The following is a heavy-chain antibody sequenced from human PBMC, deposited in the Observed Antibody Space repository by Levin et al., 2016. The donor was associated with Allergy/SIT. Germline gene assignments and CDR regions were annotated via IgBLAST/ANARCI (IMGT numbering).Heavy chain of an antibody. CDR1: GFSLNNGRMA. CDR3: ARRTQWLVGDSYYYALDV. CDR2: IFSNDEK. Sequence: SGPTLVKPTGTLTLTCTVSGFSLNNGRMAVTWVRQPPGKALEWLAHIFSNDEKFYSTSLKSRLTISKDASNSQVVLTLTNMGPTDTGTYYCARRTQWLVGDSYYYALDVWGQGTTVTVAS. D-gene: IGHD6-19*01. J-gene: IGHJ6*02. V-gene: IGHV2-26*01.